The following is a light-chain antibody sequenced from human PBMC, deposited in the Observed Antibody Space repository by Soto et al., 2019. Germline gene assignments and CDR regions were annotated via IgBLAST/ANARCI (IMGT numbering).Light chain of an antibody. Sequence: QSVLTQPASVSGSPRQSITISCTGTSSDVGGYNYVSWYQQHPGKAPKLMIYEVSNRPSGVSNRFSGSKSGNTASLTISGLQAEDEADYYCSSYTSSSTLVFGTGTKATVL. V-gene: IGLV2-14*01. J-gene: IGLJ1*01. CDR2: EVS. CDR3: SSYTSSSTLV. CDR1: SSDVGGYNY.